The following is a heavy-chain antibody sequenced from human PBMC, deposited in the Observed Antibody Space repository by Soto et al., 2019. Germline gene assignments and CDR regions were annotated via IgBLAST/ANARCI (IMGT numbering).Heavy chain of an antibody. Sequence: QVQLVQSGAEVKKPGSSVKVSCKASGGTFSSYTISWVRQAPGQGLEWMGRIIPILGIANYAQKFQGRVTITADKSTSNAYMELSSLRSEDTAVYYCAGGGYFDWFPHRYYFDYWGQGALVTVSS. CDR3: AGGGYFDWFPHRYYFDY. CDR2: IIPILGIA. CDR1: GGTFSSYT. D-gene: IGHD3-9*01. V-gene: IGHV1-69*02. J-gene: IGHJ4*02.